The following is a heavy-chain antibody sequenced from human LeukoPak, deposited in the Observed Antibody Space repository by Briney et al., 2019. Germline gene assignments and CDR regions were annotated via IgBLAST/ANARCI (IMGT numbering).Heavy chain of an antibody. CDR1: GGTFSSYA. CDR2: IIPIFGTA. J-gene: IGHJ4*02. D-gene: IGHD2-15*01. Sequence: GASVKVSCKASGGTFSSYAISWVRQAPGQGLEWMGGIIPIFGTANYAQKFQGRVTITADESTSTAYMELSSLRSEDTAVYYCARGSRVVVVVAAYDYWGQGTLVTVSS. CDR3: ARGSRVVVVVAAYDY. V-gene: IGHV1-69*13.